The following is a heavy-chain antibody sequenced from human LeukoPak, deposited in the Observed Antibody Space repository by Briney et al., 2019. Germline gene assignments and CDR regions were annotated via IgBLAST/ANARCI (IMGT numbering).Heavy chain of an antibody. J-gene: IGHJ4*02. D-gene: IGHD2-15*01. V-gene: IGHV3-21*06. Sequence: GGSLRLSCAACGFAFSTYTMNWARQSPGKGLEWVASINSGGTTTHYADSVKGRFTISRDNAQNVLYLQMNGLRADDAAVYYCLRGGSRDFWGQGTLVTVSS. CDR1: GFAFSTYT. CDR2: INSGGTTT. CDR3: LRGGSRDF.